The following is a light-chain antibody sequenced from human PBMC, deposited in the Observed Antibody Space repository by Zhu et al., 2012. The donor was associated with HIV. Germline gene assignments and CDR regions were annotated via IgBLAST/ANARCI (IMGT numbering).Light chain of an antibody. CDR2: EAS. CDR1: QSVYKW. CDR3: QQYYTPSYN. V-gene: IGKV1-5*03. Sequence: DIQMTQSPSTLSASIGDRVTITCRVSQSVYKWLAWYQQKPKKAPKLLIYEASILETGVPSRFSGSGSGTEFTLTISSLQSDDFATYSCQQYYTPSYNFGQGTKLQI. J-gene: IGKJ2*01.